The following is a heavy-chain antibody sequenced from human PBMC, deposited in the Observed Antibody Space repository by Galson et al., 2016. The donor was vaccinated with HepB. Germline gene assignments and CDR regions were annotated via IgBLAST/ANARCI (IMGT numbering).Heavy chain of an antibody. D-gene: IGHD6-13*01. V-gene: IGHV3-33*01. CDR1: EFTFSTYG. CDR2: IWHDGSNK. J-gene: IGHJ4*02. Sequence: SLRLSCAASEFTFSTYGMHWVRQAPGKGLEWVALIWHDGSNKYYADSVKGRFTISRANPQNTLYLQMNSLKVEDTAVYYCAREMHVAAAAAFDFWGRGTLVTVSS. CDR3: AREMHVAAAAAFDF.